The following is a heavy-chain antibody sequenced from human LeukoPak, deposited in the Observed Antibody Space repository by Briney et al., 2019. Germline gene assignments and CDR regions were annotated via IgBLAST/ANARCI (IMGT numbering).Heavy chain of an antibody. D-gene: IGHD5-18*01. Sequence: GASVKASCKASGYTFTSYYMHWVRQAPGQGLEWMGIINPSGGSTSYAQKFQGRVTMTRDTSTSTVYMELSSLRSEDTAVYYCASLRYRTRGYSYGTFDYWGQGTLVTVSS. V-gene: IGHV1-46*01. CDR2: INPSGGST. J-gene: IGHJ4*02. CDR1: GYTFTSYY. CDR3: ASLRYRTRGYSYGTFDY.